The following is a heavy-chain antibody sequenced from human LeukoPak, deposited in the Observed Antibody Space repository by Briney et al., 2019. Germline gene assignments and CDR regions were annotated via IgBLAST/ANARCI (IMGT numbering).Heavy chain of an antibody. Sequence: SETLSLTCTVSGGSISSSSYYWGWIRQPPGKGLEWIGSIYYSGSTYYNPSLKSRVTISVDTSKNQFSLKLSSVTAADTAVYYCARDASGSELDYWGQGTLVTVSS. V-gene: IGHV4-39*07. D-gene: IGHD1-26*01. CDR3: ARDASGSELDY. CDR1: GGSISSSSYY. CDR2: IYYSGST. J-gene: IGHJ4*02.